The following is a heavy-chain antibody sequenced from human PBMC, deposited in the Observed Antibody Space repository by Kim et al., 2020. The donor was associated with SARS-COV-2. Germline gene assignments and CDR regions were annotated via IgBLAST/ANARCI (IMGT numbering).Heavy chain of an antibody. CDR2: IRSKGSSNAT. V-gene: IGHV3-73*01. CDR3: VPAPGNTFAVCALFD. CDR1: GFTFSSFA. D-gene: IGHD3-10*02. Sequence: GGSLRLSCAASGFTFSSFAMHWVRQAPGKGLEWVAGIRSKGSSNATTDSVRGKCTFSSTSAKTKLKPQLQSHSVKTAAGYVLSYVPAPGNTFAVCALFD. J-gene: IGHJ3*02.